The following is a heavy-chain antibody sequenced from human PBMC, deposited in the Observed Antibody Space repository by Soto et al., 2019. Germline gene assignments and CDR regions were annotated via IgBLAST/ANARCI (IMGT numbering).Heavy chain of an antibody. CDR3: ARDWAAGGPFDY. V-gene: IGHV1-2*04. D-gene: IGHD6-13*01. CDR2: INPNSGGT. CDR1: GYTFTGYY. Sequence: GASVKVSCKASGYTFTGYYMHWVRQAPGQGLEWMGWINPNSGGTNYAQKLQGWVTMTRDTSTSTAYMELRSLRSDDTAVYYCARDWAAGGPFDYWGQGTLVTVSS. J-gene: IGHJ4*02.